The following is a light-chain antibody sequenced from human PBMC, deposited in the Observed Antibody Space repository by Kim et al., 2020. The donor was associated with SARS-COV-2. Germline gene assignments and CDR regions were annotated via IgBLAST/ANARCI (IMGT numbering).Light chain of an antibody. CDR3: QQYGTSPLT. J-gene: IGKJ4*01. Sequence: PGTLSLSPGDRAALSCRASQSVNNNYLAWYQQKPGQAPRLLIYGASRRATGIPDRFSGSASGTDFILTITRLEPEDFAMYYCQQYGTSPLTF. V-gene: IGKV3-20*01. CDR2: GAS. CDR1: QSVNNNY.